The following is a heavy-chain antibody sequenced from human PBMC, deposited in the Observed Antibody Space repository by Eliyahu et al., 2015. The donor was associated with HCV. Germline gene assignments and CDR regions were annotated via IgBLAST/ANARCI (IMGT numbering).Heavy chain of an antibody. CDR2: LYCDGST. V-gene: IGHV3-53*01. D-gene: IGHD5-18*01. J-gene: IGHJ4*02. CDR3: ARAHYLGGYSYGWVDY. Sequence: EVQLVESGGGLIQPGGSLRLSCAASGFTVSSSYMGWVRQAPGKGLEWVXVLYCDGSTYYADSVKGRFTISRDNSKNTLYIQMNSLRAEDTAVYHCARAHYLGGYSYGWVDYWGQGTLVTVSS. CDR1: GFTVSSSY.